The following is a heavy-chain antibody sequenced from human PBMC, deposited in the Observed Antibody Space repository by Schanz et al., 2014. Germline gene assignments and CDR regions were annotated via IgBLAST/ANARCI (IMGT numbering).Heavy chain of an antibody. D-gene: IGHD4-17*01. CDR3: ARDSNGDDGYRFWFDS. CDR1: GFTFSGYS. J-gene: IGHJ5*01. CDR2: ITGTGTV. V-gene: IGHV3-48*01. Sequence: EVHLVESGGGLVQPGGSLRLSCAASGFTFSGYSMNWVRQAPGKGLEWISYITGTGTVMYADSVKGRFTISRDNGKNSLSLQMNSLRVEDTAIYYCARDSNGDDGYRFWFDSWGQGTLVTVSS.